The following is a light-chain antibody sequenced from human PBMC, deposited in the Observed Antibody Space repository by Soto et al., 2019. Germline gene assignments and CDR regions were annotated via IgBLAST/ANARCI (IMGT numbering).Light chain of an antibody. J-gene: IGKJ2*01. Sequence: EIALTQSPGTLSLSPGERATLSCRASQSVSSSYVAWYQQQPGQTPRLVIYGTSTRATGTPDRFSGSGSGTDFTLTISGLEAEDFAVYFCLQFGISPYTFGQGTKLEV. CDR2: GTS. CDR1: QSVSSSY. CDR3: LQFGISPYT. V-gene: IGKV3-20*01.